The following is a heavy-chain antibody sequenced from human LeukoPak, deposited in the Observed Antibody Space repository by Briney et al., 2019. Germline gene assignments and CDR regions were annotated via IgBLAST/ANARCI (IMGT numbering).Heavy chain of an antibody. Sequence: PGGSLRLSCTVSGITFRTSSFNWVRQVPGKGLEWVSSISSSGTYMYYSDSVEGRFTISRDNAKNSVFLQMDSLRAEDTAVYYCASRSVAGTVCWGQGTLVTVSS. J-gene: IGHJ4*02. CDR2: ISSSGTYM. V-gene: IGHV3-21*01. CDR3: ASRSVAGTVC. D-gene: IGHD6-19*01. CDR1: GITFRTSS.